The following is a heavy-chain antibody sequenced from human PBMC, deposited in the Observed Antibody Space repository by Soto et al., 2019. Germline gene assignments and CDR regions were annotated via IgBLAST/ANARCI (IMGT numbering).Heavy chain of an antibody. CDR3: ARRGYSYGYYYYYGMDV. Sequence: SETLSLTCAVYGGSFSGYYWSWIRQPPGKGLEWIGEINHSGSTNYNPSLKSRVTISVDTSKNQFSLKLSSVAAADTAVYYCARRGYSYGYYYYYGMDVWGQGTTVTVSS. V-gene: IGHV4-34*01. CDR1: GGSFSGYY. CDR2: INHSGST. D-gene: IGHD5-18*01. J-gene: IGHJ6*02.